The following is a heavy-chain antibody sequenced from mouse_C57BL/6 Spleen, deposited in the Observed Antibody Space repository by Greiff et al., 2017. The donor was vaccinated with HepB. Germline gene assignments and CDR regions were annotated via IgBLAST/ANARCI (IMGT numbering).Heavy chain of an antibody. CDR2: IRNKANGYTT. CDR3: ARYGSRGGYFDV. Sequence: EVNVVESGGGLVQPGGSLSLSCAASGFTFTDYYMSWVRQPPGKALEWLGFIRNKANGYTTEYSASVKGRFTISRDNSQSILYLQMNALRAEDSATYYCARYGSRGGYFDVWGTGTTVTVSS. CDR1: GFTFTDYY. D-gene: IGHD1-1*01. J-gene: IGHJ1*03. V-gene: IGHV7-3*01.